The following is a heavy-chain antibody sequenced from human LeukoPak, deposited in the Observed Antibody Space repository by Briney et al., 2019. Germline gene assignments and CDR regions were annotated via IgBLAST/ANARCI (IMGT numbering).Heavy chain of an antibody. D-gene: IGHD3-22*01. Sequence: SVTVSCKASGFTFTSSAVRWVRQARGQRLEWIGWIVVGSGNTNYAQKFQERVTITRDMSTSTAYMELSSLRSEDTAVYYCAADYYDSSDQYYYYGMDVWGQGTTVTVSS. V-gene: IGHV1-58*01. CDR3: AADYYDSSDQYYYYGMDV. CDR2: IVVGSGNT. CDR1: GFTFTSSA. J-gene: IGHJ6*02.